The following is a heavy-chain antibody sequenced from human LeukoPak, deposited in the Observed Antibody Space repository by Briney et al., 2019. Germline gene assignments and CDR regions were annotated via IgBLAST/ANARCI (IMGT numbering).Heavy chain of an antibody. D-gene: IGHD4-17*01. CDR1: GFTFSSYG. V-gene: IGHV3-23*01. CDR2: ISGSGVST. Sequence: GGSLRLSCAASGFTFSSYGMSWVRQAPGKGLEWVSAISGSGVSTYYADSVKGRFTISRDNAKNSLYLQMNSLRAEDTAVYYCARDRTVTRYWGQGTLVTVSS. J-gene: IGHJ4*02. CDR3: ARDRTVTRY.